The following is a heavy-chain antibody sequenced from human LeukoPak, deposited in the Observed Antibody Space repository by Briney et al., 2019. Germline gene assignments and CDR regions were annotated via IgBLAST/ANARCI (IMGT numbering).Heavy chain of an antibody. Sequence: SETLSLTCTVSGGSISSYYWSWIRQPPGKGLEWIGYIYHSGSTNYNPSLKSRVTISVDTSKNQFSLSLSSVTAADTAVYYCASPIVMPTSPGAYFDYWGQGTLVTVSS. J-gene: IGHJ4*02. CDR1: GGSISSYY. V-gene: IGHV4-59*12. CDR3: ASPIVMPTSPGAYFDY. D-gene: IGHD2/OR15-2a*01. CDR2: IYHSGST.